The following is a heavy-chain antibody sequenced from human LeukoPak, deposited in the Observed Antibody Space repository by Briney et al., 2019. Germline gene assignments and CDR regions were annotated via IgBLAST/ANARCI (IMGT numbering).Heavy chain of an antibody. Sequence: GGSLRLSCAASGFTFSSYSMNWVRQAPGRGLEWVSAISVSGNTYHADSVKGRFTISRDSSKNTLYLQMNSLRAEDAAVYYCAKAPVTTCSGAYCYPFDYWGQGTLVTVSS. D-gene: IGHD2-15*01. J-gene: IGHJ4*02. CDR1: GFTFSSYS. CDR3: AKAPVTTCSGAYCYPFDY. V-gene: IGHV3-23*01. CDR2: ISVSGNT.